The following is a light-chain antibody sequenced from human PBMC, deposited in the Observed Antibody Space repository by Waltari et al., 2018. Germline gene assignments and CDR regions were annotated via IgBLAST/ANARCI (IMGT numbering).Light chain of an antibody. J-gene: IGLJ3*02. V-gene: IGLV2-14*01. CDR2: EVS. CDR3: SSYINSAWV. Sequence: QSALTQPASVSGSPGQSITISCTGTSSDVGGYKYVSWYQQHPGKVPKLIIYEVSDRPSGISNRFSGSKSGNTASLTISGLQAEDEADYFCSSYINSAWVFGGGTKLTVL. CDR1: SSDVGGYKY.